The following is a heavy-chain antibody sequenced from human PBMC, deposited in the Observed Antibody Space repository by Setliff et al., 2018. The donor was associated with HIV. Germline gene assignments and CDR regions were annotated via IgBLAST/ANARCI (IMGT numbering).Heavy chain of an antibody. D-gene: IGHD3-22*01. Sequence: ASVKVSCKPSGYTFTSYGINWVRQAPGQGLEWMGWISGYNGKTNYAQKFQGRVTMTTDTSTSTAYMELRSLRSDDTAVYYCARNFYDSSGYRYDYWGQGTLFTVSS. CDR1: GYTFTSYG. CDR3: ARNFYDSSGYRYDY. J-gene: IGHJ4*02. CDR2: ISGYNGKT. V-gene: IGHV1-18*01.